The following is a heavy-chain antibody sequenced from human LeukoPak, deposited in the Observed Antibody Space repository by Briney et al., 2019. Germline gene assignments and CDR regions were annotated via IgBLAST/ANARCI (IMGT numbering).Heavy chain of an antibody. Sequence: PGGSLRLSCAASGFTFSSYSMNWVRQAPGKGLEWVSYISSSSSTIYYADSVKGRFTISRDNAKNSLYLQMNSLRAEDTAVYYCARGTIFGVVTEYFQHWGQGTLVTVSS. CDR1: GFTFSSYS. D-gene: IGHD3-3*01. V-gene: IGHV3-48*01. CDR3: ARGTIFGVVTEYFQH. J-gene: IGHJ1*01. CDR2: ISSSSSTI.